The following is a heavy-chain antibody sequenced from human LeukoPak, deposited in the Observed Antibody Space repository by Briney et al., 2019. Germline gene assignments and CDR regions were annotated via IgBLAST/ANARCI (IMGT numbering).Heavy chain of an antibody. CDR1: GGSISPDY. J-gene: IGHJ4*02. CDR2: ISYIVDT. Sequence: PSETLSLTCTVSGGSISPDYWGCIREPPGRGGGCSGCISYIVDTTYTPSLKSRVTISVNTPNTQISLTVSSVTAADTAVYYCVRITKGTVDYWGQGTLVTVSS. CDR3: VRITKGTVDY. V-gene: IGHV4-59*01. D-gene: IGHD3-10*01.